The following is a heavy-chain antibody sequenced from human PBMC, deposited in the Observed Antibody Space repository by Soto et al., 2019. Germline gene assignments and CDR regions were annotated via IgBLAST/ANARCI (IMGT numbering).Heavy chain of an antibody. Sequence: GASVKVSCKASGYTFTSYCMHWVRQAPGQGLEWMGIINPSGGSTSYAQKFQGRVTMTRDTSTSTVYMELSSLRSEDTAVYYCARDGEIAARPLPFDYWGQGTLVTVSS. CDR2: INPSGGST. CDR3: ARDGEIAARPLPFDY. D-gene: IGHD6-6*01. V-gene: IGHV1-46*03. CDR1: GYTFTSYC. J-gene: IGHJ4*02.